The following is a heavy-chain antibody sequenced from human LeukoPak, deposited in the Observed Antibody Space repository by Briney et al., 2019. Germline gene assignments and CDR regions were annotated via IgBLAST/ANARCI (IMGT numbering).Heavy chain of an antibody. Sequence: GGSLRLSCEVSGFPFTLYNMNWVRQAPGKGLEWLSYISSSTNTIYYADSVKGRFTISRDNAKNSLYLQMNSLRVEDMGIYYCARDGGLARDYWGQGTLVTVSS. J-gene: IGHJ4*02. CDR2: ISSSTNTI. CDR1: GFPFTLYN. V-gene: IGHV3-48*04. D-gene: IGHD3-16*01. CDR3: ARDGGLARDY.